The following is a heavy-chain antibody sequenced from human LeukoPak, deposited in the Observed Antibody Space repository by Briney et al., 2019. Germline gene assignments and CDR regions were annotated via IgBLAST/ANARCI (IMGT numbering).Heavy chain of an antibody. D-gene: IGHD3-9*01. J-gene: IGHJ4*02. CDR1: GGSSSSSNYY. CDR3: ARIYLDRRYY. Sequence: SETLSLPCTVSGGSSSSSNYYWDWIRQPPGKGLEWIGSIYYSGTTYYNPSLKSRVTVSIDTSKKQFSLKVSSVTAADTAVYYCARIYLDRRYYWGQRMLVNDSP. CDR2: IYYSGTT. V-gene: IGHV4-39*01.